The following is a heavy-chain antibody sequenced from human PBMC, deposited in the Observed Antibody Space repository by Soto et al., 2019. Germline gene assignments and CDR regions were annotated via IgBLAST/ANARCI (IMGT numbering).Heavy chain of an antibody. CDR1: GYTFTSYG. CDR3: ARVSGDYDILTGCSFYYYLYV. Sequence: QVQLVQSGAEVKKPGASVKVSCKASGYTFTSYGISWVRQAPGQGLEWMGWISAYNGNTNYAQKLQGRVTMTTDTSTSTAYMELRSLRSDDTAVYYCARVSGDYDILTGCSFYYYLYVWGKGTTVTVSS. V-gene: IGHV1-18*01. J-gene: IGHJ6*03. CDR2: ISAYNGNT. D-gene: IGHD3-9*01.